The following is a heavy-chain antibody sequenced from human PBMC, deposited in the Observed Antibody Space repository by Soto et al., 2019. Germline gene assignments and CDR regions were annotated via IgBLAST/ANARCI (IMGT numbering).Heavy chain of an antibody. J-gene: IGHJ5*02. Sequence: NLELTRAVYDGSLSGEDRSWVRQPPGKGLEWIGEINHSGSTNYNPSLKSRVTISVDTSKNQFSLKLSSVTAADTAVYYCARGRSGYGYNWFDPWGQGTLITVS. CDR1: DGSLSGED. CDR3: ARGRSGYGYNWFDP. D-gene: IGHD5-12*01. V-gene: IGHV4-34*01. CDR2: INHSGST.